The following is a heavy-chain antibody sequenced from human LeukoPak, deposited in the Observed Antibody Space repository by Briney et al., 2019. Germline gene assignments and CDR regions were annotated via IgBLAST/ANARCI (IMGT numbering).Heavy chain of an antibody. V-gene: IGHV3-30-3*01. CDR3: ARDPIKGAPDYFDY. CDR1: GFTFGDYA. CDR2: IAHDGDTK. D-gene: IGHD1-14*01. Sequence: GGSLRLSCAASGFTFGDYAMHWVRQAAGRAPEWVAVIAHDGDTKYYADSVKGRFTISRDNSRNMLYLQMSSLRVDDTVMYYCARDPIKGAPDYFDYWGQGTLVTVSS. J-gene: IGHJ4*02.